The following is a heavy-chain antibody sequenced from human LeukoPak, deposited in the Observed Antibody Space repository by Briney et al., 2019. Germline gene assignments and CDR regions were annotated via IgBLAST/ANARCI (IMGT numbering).Heavy chain of an antibody. CDR1: GYTFTGYY. D-gene: IGHD3-22*01. CDR2: INPNSGGT. CDR3: ARDVYDSSGYYWSYGRNYYYYMDV. J-gene: IGHJ6*03. Sequence: ASVKVSCKASGYTFTGYYMHWVRQAPGQGLEWMGWINPNSGGTNYAQKFQGRVTMTRDTSISTAYMELSRLRSDDTAVYYCARDVYDSSGYYWSYGRNYYYYMDVWGKGTTVTISS. V-gene: IGHV1-2*02.